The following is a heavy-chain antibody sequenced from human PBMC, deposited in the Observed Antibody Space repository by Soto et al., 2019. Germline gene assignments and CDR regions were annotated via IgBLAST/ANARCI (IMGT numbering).Heavy chain of an antibody. V-gene: IGHV4-39*07. CDR3: ARSDGRY. CDR1: GGSISSSSYY. CDR2: IYYSGST. Sequence: SETLSLTCTVSGGSISSSSYYWGWIRQPPGKGLEWIGTIYYSGSTYYNPSLKSRVTISVDTSKNQFSLKLSSVTAADTAVYYCARSDGRYWGQGTLVTVSS. J-gene: IGHJ4*02.